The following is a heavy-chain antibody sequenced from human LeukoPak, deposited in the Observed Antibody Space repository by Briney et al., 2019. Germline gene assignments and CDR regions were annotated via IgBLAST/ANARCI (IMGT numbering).Heavy chain of an antibody. V-gene: IGHV3-49*04. CDR1: GFTFSNAW. D-gene: IGHD2-2*01. J-gene: IGHJ6*03. CDR2: IRSKAYGGTT. Sequence: PGGSLRLSCAASGFTFSNAWMSWVRQAPGKGLEWVGSIRSKAYGGTTEYAASVKGRFTISRDDSKSIAYLQMNSLKTEDTAVYYCTPWGYCSSTSCYYYYYMDVWSKGTTVTVSS. CDR3: TPWGYCSSTSCYYYYYMDV.